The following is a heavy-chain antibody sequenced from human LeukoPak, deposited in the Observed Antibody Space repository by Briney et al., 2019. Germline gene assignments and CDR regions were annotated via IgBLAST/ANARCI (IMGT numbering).Heavy chain of an antibody. CDR3: ARGTPAAIGEFDP. CDR2: MNPNSGNT. V-gene: IGHV1-8*02. J-gene: IGHJ5*02. D-gene: IGHD2-2*01. CDR1: GGTFSSYA. Sequence: SSVKVSCKASGGTFSSYAISWVRQAPGQGLEWMGWMNPNSGNTGYAQKFQGRVTMTRNTSKSTAYMELSSLRSEDTAVYYCARGTPAAIGEFDPWGQGTLVTVSS.